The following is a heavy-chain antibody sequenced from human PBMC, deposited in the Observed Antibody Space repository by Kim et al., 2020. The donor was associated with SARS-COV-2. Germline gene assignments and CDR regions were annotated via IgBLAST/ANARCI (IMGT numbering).Heavy chain of an antibody. J-gene: IGHJ4*02. CDR3: ARGVTVTTYYFDY. V-gene: IGHV4-31*03. CDR2: IYYSGST. CDR1: GGSISSGGYY. Sequence: SETLSLTCTVSGGSISSGGYYWSWIRQHPGKGLEWIGYIYYSGSTYYNPSLKSRVTISVDTSKNQFSLKLSSVTAADTAVYYCARGVTVTTYYFDYWVQGTLVTVSS. D-gene: IGHD4-17*01.